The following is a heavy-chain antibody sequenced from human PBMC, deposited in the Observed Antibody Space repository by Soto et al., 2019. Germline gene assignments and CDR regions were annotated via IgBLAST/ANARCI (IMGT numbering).Heavy chain of an antibody. CDR1: GYTFTSYY. J-gene: IGHJ4*02. CDR2: INPSGGST. CDR3: VGSLDSRAMVCFDY. Sequence: ASVKVSFKASGYTFTSYYTHWVRQAPGQGLEWMGIINPSGGSTSYAQKFQARVTMTRDTSTSTVYMELSSLRSEDTAVYYCVGSLDSRAMVCFDYWGRGTLVTVTS. V-gene: IGHV1-46*01. D-gene: IGHD5-18*01.